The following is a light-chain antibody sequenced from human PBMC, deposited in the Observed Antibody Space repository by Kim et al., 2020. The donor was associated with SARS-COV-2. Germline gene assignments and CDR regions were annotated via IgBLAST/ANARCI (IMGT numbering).Light chain of an antibody. J-gene: IGLJ1*01. V-gene: IGLV2-18*02. CDR2: EVS. CDR1: SSDVGSYNR. Sequence: QSALTQPPSVSGSPGQSVTISCTGTSSDVGSYNRVSWYQQPPGTAPKLMIYEVSNRPSGVPDRFSGFKSGNTASLTISGLQAEDEADYYCSSYTSSSLYVFGTGTKVTVL. CDR3: SSYTSSSLYV.